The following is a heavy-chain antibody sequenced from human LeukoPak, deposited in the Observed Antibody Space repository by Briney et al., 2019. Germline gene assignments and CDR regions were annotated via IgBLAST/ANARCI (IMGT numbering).Heavy chain of an antibody. CDR1: GFTFYNAW. CDR3: TTFAWDF. Sequence: GGSLRLSCAAAGFTFYNAWMTWVRQAPGKGLEWVGRIKSKTDGGTADYVAPVKGRFTISRDDSKNTLYLQMDNLKTEDTAVYYCTTFAWDFWGQGTLVTVSS. CDR2: IKSKTDGGTA. J-gene: IGHJ4*02. V-gene: IGHV3-15*01.